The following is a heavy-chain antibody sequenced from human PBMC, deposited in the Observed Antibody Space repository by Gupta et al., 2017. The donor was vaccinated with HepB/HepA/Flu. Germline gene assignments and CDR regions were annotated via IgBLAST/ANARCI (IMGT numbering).Heavy chain of an antibody. CDR2: IYYSGST. Sequence: QLQLQESGPGLVRPSETLSLTCTVSGGSISSSSYYWGWIRQPPGKGLEWIGNIYYSGSTYYNPSLKSRVTISVDTSKNQFSLKLSSVTAADTAVYYCATVYRSGSIDAFDIWGQGTMVTVSS. V-gene: IGHV4-39*01. CDR3: ATVYRSGSIDAFDI. J-gene: IGHJ3*02. CDR1: GGSISSSSYY. D-gene: IGHD6-19*01.